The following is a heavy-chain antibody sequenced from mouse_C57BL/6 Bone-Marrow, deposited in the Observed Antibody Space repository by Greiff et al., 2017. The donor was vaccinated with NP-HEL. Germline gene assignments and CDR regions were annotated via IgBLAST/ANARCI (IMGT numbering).Heavy chain of an antibody. V-gene: IGHV1-18*01. CDR2: INPNNGGT. J-gene: IGHJ3*01. CDR3: ARAYYSAWFAY. D-gene: IGHD2-12*01. Sequence: EVQLQQSGPELVKPGASVKIPCKASGYTFTDYNMDWVKQSHGKSLEWIGDINPNNGGTIYNQKFKGKATLTVDKSSSTAYMELRSLTSEDTAVYYCARAYYSAWFAYWGQGTLVTVSA. CDR1: GYTFTDYN.